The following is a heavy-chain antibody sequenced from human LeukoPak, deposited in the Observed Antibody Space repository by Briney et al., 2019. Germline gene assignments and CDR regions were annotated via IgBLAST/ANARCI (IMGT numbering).Heavy chain of an antibody. CDR3: ARGERDGDGQLDY. V-gene: IGHV4-61*02. J-gene: IGHJ4*02. Sequence: SETLSLTCTVSGGSLSSGSYYWSWIRQPAGKGLEWIGRIYTSGSTNYNPSLKSRVTISVDTSKNQFSLKLSSVTAADTAVYYCARGERDGDGQLDYWGQGTLVTVSS. CDR2: IYTSGST. CDR1: GGSLSSGSYY. D-gene: IGHD4-17*01.